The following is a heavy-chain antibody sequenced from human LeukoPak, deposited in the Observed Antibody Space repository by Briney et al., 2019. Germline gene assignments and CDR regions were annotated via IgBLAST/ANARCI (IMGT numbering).Heavy chain of an antibody. CDR2: IKQDGSEK. CDR3: AREGYSSSWYVQTIGEYYFDY. CDR1: GFTFSNYW. D-gene: IGHD6-13*01. J-gene: IGHJ4*02. Sequence: PGGSLRLSCAASGFTFSNYWMSWVRQAPGKGLEWVANIKQDGSEKYYVDSVKGRFTISRDNAKNSLYLQMNSLRAEDTAVYYCAREGYSSSWYVQTIGEYYFDYWGQGTLVTVSS. V-gene: IGHV3-7*01.